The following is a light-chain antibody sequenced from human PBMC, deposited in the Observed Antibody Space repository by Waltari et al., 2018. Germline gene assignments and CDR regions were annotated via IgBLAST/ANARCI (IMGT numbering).Light chain of an antibody. CDR3: QQYNSCPFT. CDR1: QSISSW. V-gene: IGKV1-5*03. CDR2: KAS. J-gene: IGKJ3*01. Sequence: DIQMTQSPSTLSASGGDRVNITCRASQSISSWLALYQQKPGKAPKLLIYKASSLESGVPSRFSGSGSGTEFTLTISSLQPDDYATYYCQQYNSCPFTFGPGTKVDIK.